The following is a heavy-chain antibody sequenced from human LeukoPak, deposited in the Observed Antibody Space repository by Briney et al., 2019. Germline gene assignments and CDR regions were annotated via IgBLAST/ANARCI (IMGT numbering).Heavy chain of an antibody. D-gene: IGHD3-22*01. J-gene: IGHJ4*02. CDR2: INPSGGST. CDR1: GYTFTSYY. Sequence: ASVKVSCKASGYTFTSYYMHWVRQAPGQGLEWMGIINPSGGSTSYAQKFQGRVTMTRDTSTSTVYMEPSSLRSEDTAVYYCARDRSPTYYDSSGYYYWGQGTLVTVSS. CDR3: ARDRSPTYYDSSGYYY. V-gene: IGHV1-46*01.